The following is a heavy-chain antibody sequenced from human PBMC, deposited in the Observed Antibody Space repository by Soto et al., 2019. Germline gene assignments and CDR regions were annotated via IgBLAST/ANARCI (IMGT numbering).Heavy chain of an antibody. CDR2: TYYRSKWYN. D-gene: IGHD2-15*01. Sequence: SQTLSLTCAISGDSVSSNSAAWNWIRQSPSRGIEWLGRTYYRSKWYNDFALSVKSRITINPDTSKNHFSLQLNSVSPEDTAVYYCARVLSYCSGGSCYRPFDYWGQGTLVTVSS. J-gene: IGHJ4*02. CDR3: ARVLSYCSGGSCYRPFDY. CDR1: GDSVSSNSAA. V-gene: IGHV6-1*01.